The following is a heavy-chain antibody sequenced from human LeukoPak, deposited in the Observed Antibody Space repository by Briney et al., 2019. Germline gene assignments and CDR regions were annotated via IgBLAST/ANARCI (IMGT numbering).Heavy chain of an antibody. V-gene: IGHV1-69*13. D-gene: IGHD3-10*01. CDR3: ARVRGSGSSASVPLGY. J-gene: IGHJ4*02. Sequence: ASVKVSCKASEGTFSSYAISWVRQAPGQGLEWMGGIIPIFGTANYAQKFQGRVTITADESTSTAYMELSSLRSEDTAVYYCARVRGSGSSASVPLGYWGQGTLVTVSS. CDR2: IIPIFGTA. CDR1: EGTFSSYA.